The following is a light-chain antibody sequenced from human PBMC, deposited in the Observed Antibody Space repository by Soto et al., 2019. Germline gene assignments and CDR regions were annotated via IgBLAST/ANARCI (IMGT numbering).Light chain of an antibody. V-gene: IGKV3-20*01. Sequence: EIVLTQSPGTLSLSPGERATLACRASQSVSSSYLAWYQQKPGQAPRHLIYGASSRAIGIPDRFSGSGSGTDFTLPISRLEPEDFAVYYCQQYSSSPWTFGQGTKLEIK. CDR3: QQYSSSPWT. J-gene: IGKJ1*01. CDR2: GAS. CDR1: QSVSSSY.